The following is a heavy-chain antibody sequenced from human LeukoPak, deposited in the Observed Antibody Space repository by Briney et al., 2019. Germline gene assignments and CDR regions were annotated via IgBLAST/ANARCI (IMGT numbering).Heavy chain of an antibody. D-gene: IGHD6-13*01. V-gene: IGHV4-31*03. CDR3: ARASIAAKDAFDI. J-gene: IGHJ3*02. CDR2: IYYSGST. Sequence: SQTLSLTCTVSGGSISSGGYYWSWIRQHPGKGLEWIGYIYYSGSTYYNPSLKSRVTISVDTSKNQFSLKLSSVTAADTAVYYCARASIAAKDAFDIWGQGTMVTVSS. CDR1: GGSISSGGYY.